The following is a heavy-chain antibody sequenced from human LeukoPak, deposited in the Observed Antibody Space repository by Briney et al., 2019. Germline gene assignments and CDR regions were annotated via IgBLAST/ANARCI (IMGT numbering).Heavy chain of an antibody. D-gene: IGHD5-18*01. Sequence: TTSETLSLTGTVSGGSMSNYYWNWIRQPPGKGLEWIGYMFYTGSGKYNPSLKSRVTISVDTSKRQISLKLTSVTTADTAVYYCATNLPGYSYGYWVAWGQGTLVTVSS. V-gene: IGHV4-59*01. CDR2: MFYTGSG. CDR1: GGSMSNYY. CDR3: ATNLPGYSYGYWVA. J-gene: IGHJ5*02.